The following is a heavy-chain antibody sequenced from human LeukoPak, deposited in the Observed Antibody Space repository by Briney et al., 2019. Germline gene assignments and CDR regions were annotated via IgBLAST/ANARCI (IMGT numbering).Heavy chain of an antibody. Sequence: GGSLRLSCAASGFTLSSYWMHWVRQAPGKGLVWVSRINSDGSSTSYADSVKGRFTISRDNAKNTLYLQMNSLRAEDTAVYYCARDPTLSSSAPYFDYWGQGTLVTVSS. D-gene: IGHD2-2*01. V-gene: IGHV3-74*01. CDR3: ARDPTLSSSAPYFDY. CDR1: GFTLSSYW. CDR2: INSDGSST. J-gene: IGHJ4*02.